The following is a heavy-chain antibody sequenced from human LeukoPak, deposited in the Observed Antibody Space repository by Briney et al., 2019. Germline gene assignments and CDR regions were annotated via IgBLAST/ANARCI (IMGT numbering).Heavy chain of an antibody. CDR3: ARASRIAVAGTSFDY. CDR1: GYTFTSYD. Sequence: ASVKVSCKASGYTFTSYDINWVRQATGQGLEWMGWMNPNSGNTGYAQKFQGRVTITADKSTSTAYTELSSLRSEDTAVYYCARASRIAVAGTSFDYWGQGTLVTVSS. D-gene: IGHD6-19*01. V-gene: IGHV1-8*01. J-gene: IGHJ4*02. CDR2: MNPNSGNT.